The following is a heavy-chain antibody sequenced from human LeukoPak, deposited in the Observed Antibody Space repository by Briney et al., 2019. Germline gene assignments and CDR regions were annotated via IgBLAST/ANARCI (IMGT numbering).Heavy chain of an antibody. Sequence: SETLSLTCAVYGGSVSGYYWSSIRQPPGKGLEWMVEIKHSVITNYNPSLKSRVNISVDTYKTQSSMKLSSATAAETAVYYCATRRAMARGYNVYYYYGMDVWSKGTTVTASS. V-gene: IGHV4-34*01. CDR3: ATRRAMARGYNVYYYYGMDV. D-gene: IGHD3-10*01. CDR2: IKHSVIT. CDR1: GGSVSGYY. J-gene: IGHJ6*04.